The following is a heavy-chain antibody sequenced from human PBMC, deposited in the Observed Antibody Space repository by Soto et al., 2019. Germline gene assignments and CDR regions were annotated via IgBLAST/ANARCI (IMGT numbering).Heavy chain of an antibody. CDR1: GGSFSGYY. CDR3: ARQRWAVALFDY. CDR2: INHSGST. J-gene: IGHJ4*02. V-gene: IGHV4-34*01. D-gene: IGHD6-19*01. Sequence: QVQLQQWGAGLLKPSETLSLTCAVYGGSFSGYYWSWIRQPPGKGLEWIGEINHSGSTNYNPSLKSRVTISVDTSKNQFSLKLSSVTAADTAVYYCARQRWAVALFDYWGQGTLVTVSS.